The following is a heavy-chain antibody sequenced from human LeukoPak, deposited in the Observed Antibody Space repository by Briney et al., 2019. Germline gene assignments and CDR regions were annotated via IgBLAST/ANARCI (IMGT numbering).Heavy chain of an antibody. J-gene: IGHJ6*02. Sequence: ASVKASCKASGYTFTSYGISWVRQAPGQGLEWMGWISAYNGNTNYAQKLQGRVTMTTDTSTSTAYMELRSLRSDDTAVYYCARDLRYFDWLLDAYYYGMDVWGQGTTVTVSS. D-gene: IGHD3-9*01. CDR2: ISAYNGNT. V-gene: IGHV1-18*01. CDR3: ARDLRYFDWLLDAYYYGMDV. CDR1: GYTFTSYG.